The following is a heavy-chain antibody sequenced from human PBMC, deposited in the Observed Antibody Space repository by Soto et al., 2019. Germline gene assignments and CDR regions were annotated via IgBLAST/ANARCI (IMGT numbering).Heavy chain of an antibody. CDR2: MNPNSGNT. Sequence: ASVKVSCKASGYTFTSYDINWVRQATGQGLEWMGWMNPNSGNTGYAQKFQGRVTMTRNTSISTAYMELSSLRSEDTAVYYCARGMRYCSSTSCSSGWFDPWGQGTLVTVSS. CDR3: ARGMRYCSSTSCSSGWFDP. V-gene: IGHV1-8*01. J-gene: IGHJ5*02. CDR1: GYTFTSYD. D-gene: IGHD2-2*01.